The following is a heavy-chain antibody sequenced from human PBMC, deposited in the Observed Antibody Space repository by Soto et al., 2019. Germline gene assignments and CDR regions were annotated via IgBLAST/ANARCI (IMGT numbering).Heavy chain of an antibody. J-gene: IGHJ4*02. V-gene: IGHV3-23*01. CDR2: ISGSGGST. CDR1: GFTFSSYA. Sequence: EVQLLESGGGLVQPGGSLRLSCAASGFTFSSYAMSWVRQAPGKGLEWVSAISGSGGSTYYADSVKGRFTISRDNSKNTLYLQMNSLRAEDTAVYYCARDPRQLWLGLPDYWGQGTLVTVSS. D-gene: IGHD5-18*01. CDR3: ARDPRQLWLGLPDY.